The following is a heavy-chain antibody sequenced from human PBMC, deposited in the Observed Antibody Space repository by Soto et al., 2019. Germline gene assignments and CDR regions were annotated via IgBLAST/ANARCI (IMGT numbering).Heavy chain of an antibody. CDR1: GGSFSGYY. D-gene: IGHD3-16*02. V-gene: IGHV4-34*01. CDR3: ARGKLSDYVWGSYRYHFDY. J-gene: IGHJ4*02. Sequence: SETLSLTCAVYGGSFSGYYWSWIRQPPGKGLEWIGEINHRGSTNYNPSLKSRVPISVDTSKNQFSLKLSSVTAADTAVYYCARGKLSDYVWGSYRYHFDYWGQGTVVTVSS. CDR2: INHRGST.